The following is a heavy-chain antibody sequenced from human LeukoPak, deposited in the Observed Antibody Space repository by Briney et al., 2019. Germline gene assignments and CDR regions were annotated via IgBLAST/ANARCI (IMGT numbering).Heavy chain of an antibody. CDR2: SYYSGST. J-gene: IGHJ3*02. V-gene: IGHV4-59*08. CDR1: GVSISSYY. Sequence: SETLSLTCTVSGVSISSYYWSWIRQPPGKGLEWIGYSYYSGSTSYRPSLKCRVTISVDTSKNQFSLKLTSVTAADTAVYYCARHFAAAGTHAFDIWGQGTMVTVSS. D-gene: IGHD6-13*01. CDR3: ARHFAAAGTHAFDI.